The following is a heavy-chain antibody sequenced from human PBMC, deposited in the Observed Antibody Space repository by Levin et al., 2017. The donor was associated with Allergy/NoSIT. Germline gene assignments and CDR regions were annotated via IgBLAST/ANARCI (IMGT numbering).Heavy chain of an antibody. V-gene: IGHV3-11*01. D-gene: IGHD3-9*01. Sequence: GESLKISCAASGFTFSDHYMSWIRQAPGKGLEWVSYISSSGSAIYYADSVKGRFTISRDNAKNSLYLQMNSLRAEDTAVYYCAREGPLRYFDDWGQGTLVTVSS. CDR1: GFTFSDHY. J-gene: IGHJ4*02. CDR3: AREGPLRYFDD. CDR2: ISSSGSAI.